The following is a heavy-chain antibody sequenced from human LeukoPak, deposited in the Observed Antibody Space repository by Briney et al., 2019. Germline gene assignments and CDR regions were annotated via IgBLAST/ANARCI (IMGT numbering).Heavy chain of an antibody. CDR1: GYTFTGYY. CDR2: INPNSGGT. CDR3: ARDFGATADAFDI. J-gene: IGHJ3*02. V-gene: IGHV1-2*02. Sequence: ASVKVSCKASGYTFTGYYMHWARQAPGQGLEWMGWINPNSGGTNYAQKFQGRVTMTRDTSISTAYMELSRLRSDDTAVYYCARDFGATADAFDIWGQGTMVTVSS. D-gene: IGHD3-16*01.